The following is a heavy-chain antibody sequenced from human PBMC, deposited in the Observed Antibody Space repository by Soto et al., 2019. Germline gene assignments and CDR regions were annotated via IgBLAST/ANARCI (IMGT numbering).Heavy chain of an antibody. CDR1: GDSIRNSGHY. CDR3: ARPATVAPPDAFQV. Sequence: QVHLQESGPRLVEPSETLSLTCTVSGDSIRNSGHYWGWVRQPPGKGLEWIGSVYYSGTFYRKPSLKSRLTMSVDTSKNQFSLKLTAVTAADTAIYYCARPATVAPPDAFQVWSQGALVTVSS. D-gene: IGHD6-19*01. J-gene: IGHJ3*01. V-gene: IGHV4-39*01. CDR2: VYYSGTF.